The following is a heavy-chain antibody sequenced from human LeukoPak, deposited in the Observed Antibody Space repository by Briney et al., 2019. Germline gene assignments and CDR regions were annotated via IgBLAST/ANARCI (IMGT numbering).Heavy chain of an antibody. D-gene: IGHD3-9*01. CDR3: AKWGDYDVLTGYYVPDY. V-gene: IGHV3-23*01. CDR2: ILGSGGST. J-gene: IGHJ4*02. CDR1: GFTFSTYA. Sequence: GGSLRLSCAASGFTFSTYAMSWVRQAPGKGLESVSAILGSGGSTYYADSVKGRFTVSRDNSKSTLYLQMNSLRAEDTALYYCAKWGDYDVLTGYYVPDYWGQGTLVTVSS.